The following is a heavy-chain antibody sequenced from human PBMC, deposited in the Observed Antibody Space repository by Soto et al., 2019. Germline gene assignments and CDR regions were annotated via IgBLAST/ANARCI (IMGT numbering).Heavy chain of an antibody. CDR1: GFTFSSDE. D-gene: IGHD1-1*01. Sequence: GGSLRLSCTASGFTFSSDEMNWVRQAPGKGPEWVSRXXDXXIXTXXXDXXXGRFTISRDNAKNTLYLQMNALRVEDTAVYYCTRGPRSTSTGTGAFWGQGTLVTVSS. CDR2: XXDXXIXT. CDR3: TRGPRSTSTGTGAF. J-gene: IGHJ4*02. V-gene: IGHV3-74*01.